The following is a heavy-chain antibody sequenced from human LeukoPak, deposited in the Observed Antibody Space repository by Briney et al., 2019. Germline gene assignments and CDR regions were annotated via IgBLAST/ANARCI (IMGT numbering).Heavy chain of an antibody. D-gene: IGHD2-21*02. V-gene: IGHV3-74*01. CDR2: INSDGSST. CDR1: GFTFSSYW. J-gene: IGHJ4*02. Sequence: PGGSLRLSSAASGFTFSSYWMHWVRQAPGKGLVWVSRINSDGSSTSYADSVKGRFTISRDNAKNTLYLQMNSLRAEDTAVYYCAHLLFSPYCGGDCYAATSDYWGQGTLVTVSS. CDR3: AHLLFSPYCGGDCYAATSDY.